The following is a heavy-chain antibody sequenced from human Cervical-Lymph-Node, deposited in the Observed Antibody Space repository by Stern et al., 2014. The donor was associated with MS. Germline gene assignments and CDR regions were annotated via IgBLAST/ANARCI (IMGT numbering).Heavy chain of an antibody. D-gene: IGHD1-7*01. CDR2: IQTDGSEK. CDR1: GFTFSNYW. V-gene: IGHV3-7*01. Sequence: EMQLVESGGGLVQPGESLRLSCAVSGFTFSNYWMTWVRQAPGKGLEWVASIQTDGSEKSYVASVKGRFTISRDNAKNALYLQMNSLRAEDTAVYYCARAVRELGTWGQGTLVTVSS. CDR3: ARAVRELGT. J-gene: IGHJ5*02.